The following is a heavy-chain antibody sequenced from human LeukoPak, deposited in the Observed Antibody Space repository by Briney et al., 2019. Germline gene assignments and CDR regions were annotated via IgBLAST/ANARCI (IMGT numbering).Heavy chain of an antibody. J-gene: IGHJ6*02. Sequence: PGGSLRLSCAASGFTFSTYSMNWVRQAPGKGLEWLSYISSSSDRILYADSVKGRFTISRDNSKNTLYLQMNSLRAEDTAVYYCAKDGGVVSMDVWGQGTTVTVSS. D-gene: IGHD3-16*01. CDR3: AKDGGVVSMDV. V-gene: IGHV3-48*01. CDR2: ISSSSDRI. CDR1: GFTFSTYS.